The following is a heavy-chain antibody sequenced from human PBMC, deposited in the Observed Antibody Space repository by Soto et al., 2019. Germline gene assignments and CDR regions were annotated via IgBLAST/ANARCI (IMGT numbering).Heavy chain of an antibody. Sequence: EVQLLESGGGLVQPGGSLRLSCAASGFTFSSYAMSWVRQAPGKGLEWVSAISGSGGSTYYADSVKGRFTICRDKSKDEVYLQMNGMRAEDTAVYYCARDEVGAIYNNSYGMDVWGQGTMVTVSS. CDR2: ISGSGGST. V-gene: IGHV3-23*01. CDR3: ARDEVGAIYNNSYGMDV. CDR1: GFTFSSYA. J-gene: IGHJ6*02. D-gene: IGHD1-26*01.